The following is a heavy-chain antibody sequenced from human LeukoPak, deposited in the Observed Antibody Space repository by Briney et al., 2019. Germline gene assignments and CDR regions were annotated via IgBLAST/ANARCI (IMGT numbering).Heavy chain of an antibody. CDR3: ARDSGSYYYFDY. D-gene: IGHD1-26*01. V-gene: IGHV4-59*01. Sequence: TSETLSLTCTVSGGSISSYYWSWIRQPPGKGLEWIGYIYYSGSTNYNPSLKSRVTISVDASKNQFSLKLSSVTAADTAVYYCARDSGSYYYFDYWGQGTLVTVSS. CDR1: GGSISSYY. CDR2: IYYSGST. J-gene: IGHJ4*02.